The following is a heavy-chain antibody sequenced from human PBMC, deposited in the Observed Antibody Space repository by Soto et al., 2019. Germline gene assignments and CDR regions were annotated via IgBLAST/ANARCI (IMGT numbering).Heavy chain of an antibody. CDR1: GGSVSSGSYY. J-gene: IGHJ6*02. V-gene: IGHV4-61*01. CDR3: ARAYDFWSNGMDV. CDR2: IYYSGST. D-gene: IGHD3-3*01. Sequence: SSETLSLTCTVSGGSVSSGSYYWSWIRQPPGKGLEWIGYIYYSGSTNYNPSLKSRVTISVDTSKNQFSLKLSSVTAADTAVYYCARAYDFWSNGMDVWGQGTTVTVSS.